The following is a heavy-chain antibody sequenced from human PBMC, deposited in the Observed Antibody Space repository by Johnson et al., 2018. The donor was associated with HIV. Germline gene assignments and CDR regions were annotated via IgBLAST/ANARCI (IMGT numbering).Heavy chain of an antibody. J-gene: IGHJ3*02. CDR1: GFTFSSYW. CDR2: IKQDGSVR. CDR3: ARHTGYDAFDI. V-gene: IGHV3-7*04. Sequence: VQLVESGGGLAQPGGSLRLSCVASGFTFSSYWMSWVRQAPGKGLEWVTNIKQDGSVRYYADSVRGRFTISRDNAENSLYLQMNSLRAEDTAVYYCARHTGYDAFDIWGQGTMVTVSS. D-gene: IGHD3-22*01.